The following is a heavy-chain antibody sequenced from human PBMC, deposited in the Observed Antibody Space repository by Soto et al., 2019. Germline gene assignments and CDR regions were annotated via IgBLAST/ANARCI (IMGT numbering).Heavy chain of an antibody. Sequence: EVQLLESGGGLIQPGGSLRLSCAASGFTFSSYAMSWVRQAPGKGLEWVSGISGSGGSTYYADSVKGRFTISRDNSKNTLYLQMNSLRADDTAVYYCAKDYIRGVYRHHNAFDIWGQGTMVTVSS. J-gene: IGHJ3*02. CDR2: ISGSGGST. CDR3: AKDYIRGVYRHHNAFDI. D-gene: IGHD3-16*02. CDR1: GFTFSSYA. V-gene: IGHV3-23*01.